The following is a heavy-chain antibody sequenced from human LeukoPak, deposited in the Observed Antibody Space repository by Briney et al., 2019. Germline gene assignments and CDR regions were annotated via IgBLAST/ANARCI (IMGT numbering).Heavy chain of an antibody. V-gene: IGHV4-30-2*01. CDR1: GGSISSGGYY. CDR2: IYHSGST. J-gene: IGHJ4*02. CDR3: ARDGKRTQYKMSDFDY. Sequence: PSETLSLTCTVSGGSISSGGYYRSWIRQPPGKGLEWIGYIYHSGSTYYNPSLKSRVTISVDTSKNQFSLKLSSVTAADTAVYYCARDGKRTQYKMSDFDYWGQGTLVTVSS. D-gene: IGHD1-1*01.